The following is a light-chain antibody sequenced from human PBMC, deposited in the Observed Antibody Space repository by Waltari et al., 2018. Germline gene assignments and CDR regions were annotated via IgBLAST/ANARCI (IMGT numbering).Light chain of an antibody. CDR1: NLGGQS. Sequence: SYDLSQPPSLTVSPGQTASISCLGENLGGQSVSWYQQKPGKSPLMVIYHNVKRPAGVPERFSASNFGDTATLTISATQALDEADYYCQAADSGTAVFGGGTKLTVL. V-gene: IGLV3-1*01. CDR3: QAADSGTAV. CDR2: HNV. J-gene: IGLJ3*02.